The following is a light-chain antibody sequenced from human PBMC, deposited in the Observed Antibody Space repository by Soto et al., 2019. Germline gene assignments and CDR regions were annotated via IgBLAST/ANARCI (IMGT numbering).Light chain of an antibody. CDR2: GAS. Sequence: EIVLTQSPGTLSLSPGERATLSCRASQRVSSSYLAWYQQKPGQAPRLLIYGASSRATGIPDRFSGSGSGTDFTLTFSRLEPEDFAVYYCQQYGSSPTFGGGTKVEIK. CDR3: QQYGSSPT. J-gene: IGKJ4*01. CDR1: QRVSSSY. V-gene: IGKV3-20*01.